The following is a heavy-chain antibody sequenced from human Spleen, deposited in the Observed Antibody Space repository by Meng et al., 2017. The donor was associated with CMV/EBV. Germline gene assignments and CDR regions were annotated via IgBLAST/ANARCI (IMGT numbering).Heavy chain of an antibody. D-gene: IGHD2-2*02. CDR1: GLNFNNYE. V-gene: IGHV3-48*03. Sequence: GESLKISCAVSGLNFNNYEMNWVRQAPGKGLEWVSFISSSDNSVYYADSVQGRFTVSRDNANNSLYLQMSSLRAEDTALYYCASGHCSTSSCYTGEFWGQGTPVTVSS. J-gene: IGHJ4*02. CDR3: ASGHCSTSSCYTGEF. CDR2: ISSSDNSV.